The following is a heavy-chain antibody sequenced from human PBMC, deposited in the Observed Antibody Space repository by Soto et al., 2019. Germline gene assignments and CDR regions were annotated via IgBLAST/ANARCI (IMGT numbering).Heavy chain of an antibody. CDR3: AKLDERAATFDY. D-gene: IGHD2-15*01. Sequence: GGSLRLSCAASGFTFSSYGMHWVRQAPGKGLEWVAVISYDGSNKYYADSVKGRFTISRDNSKNTLYLQVNSLRAEDTAVYYCAKLDERAATFDYWGQGTLVTVSS. V-gene: IGHV3-30*18. J-gene: IGHJ4*02. CDR2: ISYDGSNK. CDR1: GFTFSSYG.